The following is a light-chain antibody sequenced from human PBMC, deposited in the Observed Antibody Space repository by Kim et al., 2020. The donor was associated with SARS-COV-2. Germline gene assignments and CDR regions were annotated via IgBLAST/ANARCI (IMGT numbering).Light chain of an antibody. J-gene: IGLJ1*01. CDR3: AVWDDSLNGYV. V-gene: IGLV1-44*01. Sequence: QSVLTQPHSASGTPGQRVSISCSGGRSNIGGNTVHWYQKLPGTAPKLLIYSNIQRPSGVPDRFSGSKSDTSASLAISGLQSEDEAEYYCAVWDDSLNGYVFGPGTKVTVL. CDR1: RSNIGGNT. CDR2: SNI.